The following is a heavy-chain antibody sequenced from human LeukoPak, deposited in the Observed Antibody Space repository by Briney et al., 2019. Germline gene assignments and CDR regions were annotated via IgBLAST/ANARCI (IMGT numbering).Heavy chain of an antibody. D-gene: IGHD2-15*01. Sequence: PGGSLRLSCAASGFTFDDYAMPWVRHAPGKGLEWVSGISWNSGSIGYADPVKGRFTISRDNAKNSLYLQMNSLRAEDTALYYCAKVIARYCSGGSCYSGGMDVWGQGTTVTVSS. CDR3: AKVIARYCSGGSCYSGGMDV. V-gene: IGHV3-9*01. J-gene: IGHJ6*02. CDR1: GFTFDDYA. CDR2: ISWNSGSI.